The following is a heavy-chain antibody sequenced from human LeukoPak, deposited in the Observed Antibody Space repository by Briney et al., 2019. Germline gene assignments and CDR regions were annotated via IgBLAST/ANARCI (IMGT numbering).Heavy chain of an antibody. CDR3: ARASTTYCSGGSCYSY. J-gene: IGHJ4*02. CDR1: GFTFSNYG. CDR2: IRVRSDST. Sequence: PGGSLRLSCAASGFTFSNYGMNWVRQAPGKGLEWVSSIRVRSDSTHYADSVQGRFTISRDDSKNTLYLQMNSLRAEDTAVYYCARASTTYCSGGSCYSYWGQGTLVTVSS. V-gene: IGHV3-23*01. D-gene: IGHD2-15*01.